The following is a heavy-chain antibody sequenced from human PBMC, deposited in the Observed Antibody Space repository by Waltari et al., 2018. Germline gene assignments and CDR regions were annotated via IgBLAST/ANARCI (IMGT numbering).Heavy chain of an antibody. CDR3: ARQAAAGRGFDY. V-gene: IGHV4-34*01. D-gene: IGHD6-13*01. J-gene: IGHJ4*02. CDR1: GGSFSGYY. Sequence: QVQLQQWGAGLLKPSETLSLTCAVYGGSFSGYYWSWIRQPPGKGLEWIGEINHSGSTNYNPSLKSRVTISVDTSKYQFSLKLSSVTAADTAVYYCARQAAAGRGFDYWGQGTLVTVSS. CDR2: INHSGST.